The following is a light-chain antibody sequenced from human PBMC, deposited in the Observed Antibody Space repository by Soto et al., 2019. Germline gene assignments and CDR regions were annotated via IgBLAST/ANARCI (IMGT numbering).Light chain of an antibody. J-gene: IGLJ1*01. CDR2: DVS. CDR3: SSYTSSSTPYV. Sequence: QSALTQPASVSGSPGQSITISCTGTSSDVGAYNYVSWYQQHPGKAPKLMIYDVSNPPSGVSNRFSGSKSGNTASLTISGLQAEDEADYYCSSYTSSSTPYVFGIGTKLTVL. CDR1: SSDVGAYNY. V-gene: IGLV2-14*01.